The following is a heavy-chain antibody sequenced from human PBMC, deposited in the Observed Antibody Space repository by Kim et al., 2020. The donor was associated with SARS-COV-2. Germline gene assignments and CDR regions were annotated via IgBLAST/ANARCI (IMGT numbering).Heavy chain of an antibody. CDR3: ARDDGFRSIDH. Sequence: KFYVDSVNGRFTDSRDNAKNSVYLQMNGLRAEDTAVYYCARDDGFRSIDHWGQGTLVTVSS. D-gene: IGHD6-25*01. J-gene: IGHJ4*02. V-gene: IGHV3-7*01. CDR2: K.